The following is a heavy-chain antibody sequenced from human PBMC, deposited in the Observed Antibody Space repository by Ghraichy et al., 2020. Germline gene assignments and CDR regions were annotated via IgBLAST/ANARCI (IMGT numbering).Heavy chain of an antibody. J-gene: IGHJ6*02. CDR3: ARSVTIFGVVSYYYYGMDV. CDR2: ISSSSSYI. Sequence: GGSLRLSCAASGFTFSSYSMNWVRQAPGKGLEWVSSISSSSSYIYYADSVKGRFTISRDNAKNSLYLQMNSLRAEDTAVYYCARSVTIFGVVSYYYYGMDVWGQGTTVTVSS. CDR1: GFTFSSYS. V-gene: IGHV3-21*01. D-gene: IGHD3-3*01.